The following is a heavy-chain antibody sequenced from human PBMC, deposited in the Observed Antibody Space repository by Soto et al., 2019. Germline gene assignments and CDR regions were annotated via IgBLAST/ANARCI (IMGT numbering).Heavy chain of an antibody. J-gene: IGHJ5*02. Sequence: GGSKRLSRAAAWVNFIDYYMSCIRQAPGKGLEWVSYISSSSSYTNYADSVKGRFTISRDNAKNSLYLQMNSLRAEDTAVYYCARKLPTWFDPWGQGTLVTVSS. CDR2: ISSSSSYT. V-gene: IGHV3-11*03. CDR1: WVNFIDYY. CDR3: ARKLPTWFDP.